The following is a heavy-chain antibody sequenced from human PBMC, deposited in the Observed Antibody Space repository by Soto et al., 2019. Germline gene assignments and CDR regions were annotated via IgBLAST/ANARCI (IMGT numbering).Heavy chain of an antibody. V-gene: IGHV5-51*01. CDR2: IYPGDSDI. J-gene: IGHJ6*02. Sequence: PGESLKISCKGSGYSFTSYWIAWVRQVPGKGLELVGVIYPGDSDIRYSPSFQGQVTTSADKSISTAYLQWSSLKASDTAMYYCARTSAAGKYYYGMDVWGQGTTVTVSS. D-gene: IGHD6-13*01. CDR1: GYSFTSYW. CDR3: ARTSAAGKYYYGMDV.